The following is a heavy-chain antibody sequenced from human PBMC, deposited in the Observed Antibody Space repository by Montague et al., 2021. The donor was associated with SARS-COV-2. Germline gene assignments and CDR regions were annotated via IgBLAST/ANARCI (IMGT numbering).Heavy chain of an antibody. CDR3: ARTIVVVSAASRYLDL. J-gene: IGHJ2*01. V-gene: IGHV4-59*01. CDR2: TYYSGST. CDR1: GGPTSSYY. D-gene: IGHD2-2*01. Sequence: SETLSLTCTVSGGPTSSYYWSWIRQPLGKGLEWIGCTYYSGSTNYNPSLKSRATKAVETSKPQFSLKLNPVTAADTAVYYCARTIVVVSAASRYLDLWGRGTLVTVSS.